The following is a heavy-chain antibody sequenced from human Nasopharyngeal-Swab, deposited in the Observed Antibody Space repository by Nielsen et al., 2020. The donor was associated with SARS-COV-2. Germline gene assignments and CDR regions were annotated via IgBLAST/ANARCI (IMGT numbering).Heavy chain of an antibody. Sequence: GESLKISCAASGFTLGSFAMHWVRQAPGKGLEWVAIMSDDGSRKYYGDSVKGRFTISRDSSKNTLYLQMDSLRGEDTAVYYCARDAPAHYGAFYWGRGTLVTVSS. CDR2: MSDDGSRK. J-gene: IGHJ4*02. V-gene: IGHV3-30*04. CDR3: ARDAPAHYGAFY. CDR1: GFTLGSFA. D-gene: IGHD4-17*01.